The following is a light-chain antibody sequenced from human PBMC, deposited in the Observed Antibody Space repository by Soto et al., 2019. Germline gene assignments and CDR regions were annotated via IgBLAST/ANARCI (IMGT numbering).Light chain of an antibody. CDR1: SSDVGGYNF. CDR2: DVS. V-gene: IGLV2-14*01. CDR3: SSYPSSSTSDV. J-gene: IGLJ1*01. Sequence: QSVLTQPASVSGSPGQSITISCTGTSSDVGGYNFVSWYQQHPGKAPKLMIYDVSNRPSGVSNRFSGSKSGNTASLTISGRQAEDEADSYCSSYPSSSTSDVCGPGTKLTVL.